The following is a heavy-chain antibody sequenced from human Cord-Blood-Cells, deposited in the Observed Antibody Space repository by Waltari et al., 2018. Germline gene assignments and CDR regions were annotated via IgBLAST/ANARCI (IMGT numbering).Heavy chain of an antibody. CDR2: INHSGST. CDR1: GGSFSGYY. V-gene: IGHV4-34*01. J-gene: IGHJ5*02. Sequence: QVQLQQWGAGLLKPSETLSLTCAVYGGSFSGYYWIWIRQPPGKGLEWIGEINHSGSTNYNPSLKSRVTISVDTSKNQFSLKLSSVTAADTAVYYCARALQPDSSSYSFDPWGQGTLVTVSS. D-gene: IGHD6-13*01. CDR3: ARALQPDSSSYSFDP.